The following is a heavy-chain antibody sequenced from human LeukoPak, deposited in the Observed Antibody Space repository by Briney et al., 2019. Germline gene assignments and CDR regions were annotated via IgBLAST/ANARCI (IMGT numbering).Heavy chain of an antibody. CDR1: GYTFTGCY. Sequence: ASVKVSCKASGYTFTGCYMHWVRQAPGQGLGWMGWINPNSGGTNYAQKFQGWVTMTRDTSISTAYMELSRLRSDDTAVYYCAISAGSYYSVDYWGQGTLVTVSS. CDR3: AISAGSYYSVDY. J-gene: IGHJ4*02. D-gene: IGHD3-10*01. V-gene: IGHV1-2*04. CDR2: INPNSGGT.